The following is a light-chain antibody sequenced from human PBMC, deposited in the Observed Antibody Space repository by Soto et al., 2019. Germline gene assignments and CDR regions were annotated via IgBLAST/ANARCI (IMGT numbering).Light chain of an antibody. CDR2: GAS. Sequence: EIVLTQSPGTLSLSPGERATLSCRASQSVSSRYLAWYQQKPGQAPRFLIYGASSRASGIPARFSGSGSGTDFTLTISRLEPEDFAVYYCQQYGSSGTFGQGTKVDIK. J-gene: IGKJ1*01. CDR3: QQYGSSGT. V-gene: IGKV3-20*01. CDR1: QSVSSRY.